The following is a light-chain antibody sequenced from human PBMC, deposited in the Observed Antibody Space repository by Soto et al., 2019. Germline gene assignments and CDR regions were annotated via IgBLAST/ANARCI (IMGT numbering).Light chain of an antibody. J-gene: IGLJ2*01. Sequence: QSVLTQPPSASGSPGQSVTISCTGTSSDVGGHNYVSWYQQHPGKVPKLLIYEVIQRPSGVPDRFSGSKSGNTASLTVSGLQAEDEADYYCTSYAGSDNVIFGGGTKLTVL. CDR1: SSDVGGHNY. CDR3: TSYAGSDNVI. CDR2: EVI. V-gene: IGLV2-8*01.